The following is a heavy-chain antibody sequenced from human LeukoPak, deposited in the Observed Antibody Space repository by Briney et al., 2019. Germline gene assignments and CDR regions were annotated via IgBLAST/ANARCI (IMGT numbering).Heavy chain of an antibody. CDR3: ARDCTLYSNYGCFDY. D-gene: IGHD2-8*01. J-gene: IGHJ4*02. CDR2: IRRDGRNE. CDR1: GYTFNNYG. Sequence: GGSLRLSCAASGYTFNNYGIHWVRQAPGKGLEWVAFIRRDGRNENYEDSVKGRFTISRDNSKNTVYLQMSSLRAEDTAVFYCARDCTLYSNYGCFDYWGQGILVTVSS. V-gene: IGHV3-30*02.